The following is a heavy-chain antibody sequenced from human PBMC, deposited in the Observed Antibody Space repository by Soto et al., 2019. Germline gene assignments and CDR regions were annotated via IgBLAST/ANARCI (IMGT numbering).Heavy chain of an antibody. D-gene: IGHD1-7*01. J-gene: IGHJ4*02. CDR2: IYYSGST. V-gene: IGHV4-31*03. CDR1: GGSISSGGYY. CDR3: ARGRRYNWNYRFGFDY. Sequence: SETLSLTCTVSGGSISSGGYYWSWIRQHPGKGLEWIGYIYYSGSTYYNPSLNSRVTISVDTSKNQFSLKLSSVTAADTAVYYCARGRRYNWNYRFGFDYWGQGTLVTVSS.